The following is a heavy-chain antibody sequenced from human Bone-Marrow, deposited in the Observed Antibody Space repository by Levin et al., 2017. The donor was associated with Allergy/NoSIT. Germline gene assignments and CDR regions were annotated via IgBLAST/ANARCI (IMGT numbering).Heavy chain of an antibody. D-gene: IGHD1-26*01. J-gene: IGHJ4*02. CDR1: GFSFSDNF. CDR2: IRNKRDSYTT. CDR3: VDLGRGHFG. Sequence: GESLKISCTASGFSFSDNFIDWVRQAPGKGPECIGFIRNKRDSYTTEYAASVRGRFTISRDDSKNSVYLQMDRQKTEDTAVYYCVDLGRGHFGWGQGTLVTVSS. V-gene: IGHV3-72*01.